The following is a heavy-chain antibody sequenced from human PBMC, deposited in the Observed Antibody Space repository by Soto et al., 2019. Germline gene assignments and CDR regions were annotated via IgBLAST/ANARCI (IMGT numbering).Heavy chain of an antibody. CDR3: ASSDWKSYGY. Sequence: EVQLVESGGGLVQPGGSLRLSCVVSGFSFSSYWMSWVRQAPGKGLEWVANIKYDGSEKDYVDSVKGRFTISRDNAKNSLYLQMSSLRAEDTAVYYCASSDWKSYGYWGQGTLVTVSS. CDR2: IKYDGSEK. D-gene: IGHD6-19*01. J-gene: IGHJ1*01. CDR1: GFSFSSYW. V-gene: IGHV3-7*01.